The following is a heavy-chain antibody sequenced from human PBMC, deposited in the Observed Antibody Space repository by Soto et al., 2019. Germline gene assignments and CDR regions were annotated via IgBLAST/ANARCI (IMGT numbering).Heavy chain of an antibody. CDR2: VIPIFGTA. Sequence: QVQLVQSGAEVKKPGSSVKVSCTASGGTFSSYAISWVRQAPGQGLEWMGGVIPIFGTANYAQKFQGRVTITADKSTSTAYMELSSLRSEDAAVYYCARDSDIVAFYNWFDPWGQGTLVTVSS. V-gene: IGHV1-69*06. J-gene: IGHJ5*02. CDR1: GGTFSSYA. D-gene: IGHD5-12*01. CDR3: ARDSDIVAFYNWFDP.